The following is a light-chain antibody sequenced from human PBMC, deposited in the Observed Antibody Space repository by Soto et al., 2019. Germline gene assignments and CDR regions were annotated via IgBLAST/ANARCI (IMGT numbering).Light chain of an antibody. CDR1: QSISNW. V-gene: IGKV1-5*03. CDR2: KAS. J-gene: IGKJ1*01. CDR3: QQYNTFLPT. Sequence: GDRVTITCRASQSISNWLAWYQQRPGRAPKLLIYKASNLQSGVPSRFSGSGSGTEFTLTINSLQPVDFAIYYCQQYNTFLPTFGQGTKVEFK.